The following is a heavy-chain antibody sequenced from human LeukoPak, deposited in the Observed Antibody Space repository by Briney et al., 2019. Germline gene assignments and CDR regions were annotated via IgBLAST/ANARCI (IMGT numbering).Heavy chain of an antibody. CDR1: GFTFSSYG. CDR2: IWYDGSDK. Sequence: GGSLRLSCAASGFTFSSYGMHWVRQAPGKGLEWVAVIWYDGSDKYYADSVKGRFTISRDSSKNTLYLQMNSLRAEDTAVYYCARVDSSGYYFDYWGQGMLVTGSS. D-gene: IGHD3-22*01. J-gene: IGHJ4*02. CDR3: ARVDSSGYYFDY. V-gene: IGHV3-33*01.